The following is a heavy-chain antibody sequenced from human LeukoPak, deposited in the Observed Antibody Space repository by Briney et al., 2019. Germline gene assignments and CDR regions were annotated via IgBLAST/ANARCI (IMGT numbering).Heavy chain of an antibody. CDR1: GFTFSSYG. J-gene: IGHJ1*01. CDR2: IHFDGSNK. D-gene: IGHD3-22*01. V-gene: IGHV3-30*02. Sequence: GGSLRLSCAASGFTFSSYGMHWVRQAPGKGLEWVAFIHFDGSNKYYADSVKGRVTISRDNSKNTLYLQMNSLRPDDTALYYCAQDPHYYDDSGQYFQFWGQGTLVIVSS. CDR3: AQDPHYYDDSGQYFQF.